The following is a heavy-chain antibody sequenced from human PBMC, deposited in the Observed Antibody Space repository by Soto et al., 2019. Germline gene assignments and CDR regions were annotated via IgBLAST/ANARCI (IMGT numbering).Heavy chain of an antibody. Sequence: SETLSLTCTVSGGSISSGGYYWSWIRQHPGKGLEWIGYIYYSGSIYYNPSLKSRVTISVDTSKNQFSLKLSFVTAADTAEYYRASATPRSAAGNYYYYGMDVWGQGTTVTVSS. CDR1: GGSISSGGYY. D-gene: IGHD6-13*01. J-gene: IGHJ6*02. CDR3: ASATPRSAAGNYYYYGMDV. V-gene: IGHV4-31*03. CDR2: IYYSGSI.